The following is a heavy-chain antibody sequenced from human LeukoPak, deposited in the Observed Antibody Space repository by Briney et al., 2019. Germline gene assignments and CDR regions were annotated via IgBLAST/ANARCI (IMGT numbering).Heavy chain of an antibody. CDR1: GGSISSGGYY. CDR3: ARHSSHNWFDP. Sequence: PSETLSLTCTVSGGSISSGGYYWSWIRQHPGKGLEWIGYIYYSGSTYYNPSLKSRVTISVDTSKNQFSLKLSSVTAADTAVYYCARHSSHNWFDPWGQGTLVTVSS. CDR2: IYYSGST. V-gene: IGHV4-31*03. D-gene: IGHD6-13*01. J-gene: IGHJ5*02.